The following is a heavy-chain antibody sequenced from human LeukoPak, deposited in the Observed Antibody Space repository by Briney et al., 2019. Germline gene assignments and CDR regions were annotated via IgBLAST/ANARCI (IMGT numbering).Heavy chain of an antibody. CDR1: GFTFDDYA. CDR2: ISWDGGST. Sequence: GGFLRLSCAASGFTFDDYAMHWVRQAPGKGLEWVSLISWDGGSTYYADSVKGRFTISRDNSKTSLYLQMNSLRAEDTALYYCAKAYSGYDSYFDYWGQGTLVTVSS. J-gene: IGHJ4*02. V-gene: IGHV3-43D*04. D-gene: IGHD5-12*01. CDR3: AKAYSGYDSYFDY.